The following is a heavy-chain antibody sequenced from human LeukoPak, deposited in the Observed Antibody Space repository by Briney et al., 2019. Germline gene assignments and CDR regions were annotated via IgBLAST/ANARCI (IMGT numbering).Heavy chain of an antibody. Sequence: GESLKISCKGSGYSFTSYWISWVRQMPGKGLEWMGRIDPSDSYTNYSPSFQGHVTISADKSISTAYLQWSSLKASDTAMYYCARRDTFPLYSSSWYRHDDASDIWGQGTMATVSS. CDR2: IDPSDSYT. CDR3: ARRDTFPLYSSSWYRHDDASDI. V-gene: IGHV5-10-1*01. D-gene: IGHD6-13*01. CDR1: GYSFTSYW. J-gene: IGHJ3*02.